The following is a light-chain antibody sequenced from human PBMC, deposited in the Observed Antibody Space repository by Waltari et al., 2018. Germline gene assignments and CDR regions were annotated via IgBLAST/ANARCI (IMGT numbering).Light chain of an antibody. Sequence: VLTNPPGTLPSSSGERATLSSRAEHGGSSTLAWYQQKPGQAPRLLMYCASRRANGIPDRFSGSGSGTDFSLTISRLEPEDFAVYYCQHYENLPATFGQGTKVEIK. CDR2: CAS. CDR3: QHYENLPAT. V-gene: IGKV3-20*01. J-gene: IGKJ1*01. CDR1: HGGSST.